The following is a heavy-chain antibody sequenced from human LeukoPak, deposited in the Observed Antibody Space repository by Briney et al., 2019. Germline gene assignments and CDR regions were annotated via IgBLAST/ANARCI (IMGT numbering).Heavy chain of an antibody. Sequence: GGSLRLSCAVSGVSFSGYAMHWVRQAPGKGLEWVGLIKYDASDEYYADSVKGRFTISRDDSRNTLYLQMTSLRAEDTAVYYCARSPGGRIAVDENAFDIWGQGTMVTVSS. V-gene: IGHV3-33*01. CDR3: ARSPGGRIAVDENAFDI. J-gene: IGHJ3*02. CDR2: IKYDASDE. CDR1: GVSFSGYA. D-gene: IGHD6-19*01.